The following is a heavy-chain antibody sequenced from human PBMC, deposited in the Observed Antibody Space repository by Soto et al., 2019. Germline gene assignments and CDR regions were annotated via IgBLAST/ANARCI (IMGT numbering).Heavy chain of an antibody. CDR2: ISGSGGST. CDR3: AECRTSTRLFDH. Sequence: EVQLLESGGGLVQPGGSLRLSCAASGFTFSSYAMSWVRQAPGKGLEWVSAISGSGGSTYYADSVKGRFTISRDNSKNTADLQINRLRGGDTAVYYCAECRTSTRLFDHWGQGTLVTVSS. D-gene: IGHD2-8*01. CDR1: GFTFSSYA. J-gene: IGHJ4*02. V-gene: IGHV3-23*01.